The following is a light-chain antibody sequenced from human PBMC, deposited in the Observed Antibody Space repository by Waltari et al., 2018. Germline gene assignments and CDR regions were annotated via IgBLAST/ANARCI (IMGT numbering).Light chain of an antibody. Sequence: SYELTQPPSVSVSPGQTASITCSGDKLGDKYVCWYRQRPGQSPVLVIYQDTRRPSGIPERFSASNSGNTATLIMSGTQAMDEADYYCQAWDNAIALFGGGTKLTVL. J-gene: IGLJ3*02. CDR1: KLGDKY. V-gene: IGLV3-1*01. CDR2: QDT. CDR3: QAWDNAIAL.